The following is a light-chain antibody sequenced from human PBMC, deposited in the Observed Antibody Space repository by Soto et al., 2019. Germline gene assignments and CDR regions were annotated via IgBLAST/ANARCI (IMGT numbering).Light chain of an antibody. CDR3: QQYKLYPWT. CDR2: VAS. J-gene: IGKJ1*01. CDR1: QSIGSS. Sequence: DIQMTQSPSTLSASVGDRVTITCRASQSIGSSLAWYQQKPGKAPNLLIYVASNLESGVPSRFSDSGSVTEFTLTISRLQPDDFATYYCQQYKLYPWTFGQGTKVEIQ. V-gene: IGKV1-5*03.